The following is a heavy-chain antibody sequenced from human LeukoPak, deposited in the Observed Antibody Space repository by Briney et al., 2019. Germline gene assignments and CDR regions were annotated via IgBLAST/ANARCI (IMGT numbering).Heavy chain of an antibody. Sequence: PGGSLRLSCAASGFTVSSNYMSWVRQAPGKGLEWVAGISQSTTDTHYVDSVRGRFTLSRDNAKNSVTLQMNSLRVEDTAVYYCARSRWPEDYWGQGTLVTVS. CDR3: ARSRWPEDY. D-gene: IGHD4-23*01. CDR2: ISQSTTDT. CDR1: GFTVSSNY. J-gene: IGHJ4*02. V-gene: IGHV3-7*01.